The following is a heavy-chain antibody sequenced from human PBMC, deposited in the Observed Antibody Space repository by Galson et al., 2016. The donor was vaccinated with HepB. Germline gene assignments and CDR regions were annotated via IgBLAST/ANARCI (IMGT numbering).Heavy chain of an antibody. Sequence: SVKVSCKASGYKMIAFYMQWVRQAPGQGLEWMGWINPHSGDTNYAQNFQGRVTLTSDTSISTAYLELTGLRSDDTAVYYCARVWGSSGGSCCNWFDPWGQGTLVTVSS. CDR3: ARVWGSSGGSCCNWFDP. D-gene: IGHD2-15*01. CDR2: INPHSGDT. V-gene: IGHV1-2*02. J-gene: IGHJ5*02. CDR1: GYKMIAFY.